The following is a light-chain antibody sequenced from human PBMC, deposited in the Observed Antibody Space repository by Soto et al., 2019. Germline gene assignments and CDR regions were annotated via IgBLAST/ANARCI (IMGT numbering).Light chain of an antibody. CDR3: QQYNNWPGT. CDR1: QSVSNNY. V-gene: IGKV3-20*01. Sequence: EIVLTQSPGTLSLSPGERATLSCRASQSVSNNYLAWYQQKPGQAPRLLIYGASNRATGIPDRFSGSGSGTDFTLTISRLEPEDFAVYYCQQYNNWPGTFGQGTKVEIK. J-gene: IGKJ1*01. CDR2: GAS.